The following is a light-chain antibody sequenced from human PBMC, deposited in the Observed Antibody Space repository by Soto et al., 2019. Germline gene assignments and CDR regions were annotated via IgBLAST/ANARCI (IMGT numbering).Light chain of an antibody. J-gene: IGLJ2*01. Sequence: QSVLTQPPSASGTPGQGVSISCSGSFSNLKTNTVNWYQPFPGTAPKLLIYSNNQRPSGVPDRFSGSKSGTSASLDISGLQSEDEADYYCAAWDDSLNGRVFGGGTKLTVL. CDR2: SNN. CDR1: FSNLKTNT. V-gene: IGLV1-44*01. CDR3: AAWDDSLNGRV.